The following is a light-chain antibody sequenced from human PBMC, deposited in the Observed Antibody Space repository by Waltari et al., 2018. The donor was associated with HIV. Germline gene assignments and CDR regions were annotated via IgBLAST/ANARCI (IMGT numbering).Light chain of an antibody. V-gene: IGLV2-11*01. CDR2: DVT. CDR1: SSDVGGYKY. CDR3: CSYAGSYTYV. Sequence: QSALTQPRSVSGSPGQSVTISCTGTSSDVGGYKYVSWYQPHPGKVPKLMIYDVTKRPSGVPDRFSVSRSGNTASLTISGLQAEDEADYYCCSYAGSYTYVFGSGTKVTVL. J-gene: IGLJ1*01.